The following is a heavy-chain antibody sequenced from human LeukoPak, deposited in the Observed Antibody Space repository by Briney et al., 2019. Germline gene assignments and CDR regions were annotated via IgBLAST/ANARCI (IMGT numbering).Heavy chain of an antibody. CDR2: ISYDGSNK. J-gene: IGHJ4*02. CDR3: ARARHPYGYFDY. CDR1: GFTFSSYA. V-gene: IGHV3-30*14. D-gene: IGHD3-10*01. Sequence: SGRSLRLSCAASGFTFSSYAMHWIRQAPGKGLEWVAVISYDGSNKYYADSVKGRFTISRDNSKNTLYLQMNSLRAEDTAVYYCARARHPYGYFDYWGQGTLVTVSS.